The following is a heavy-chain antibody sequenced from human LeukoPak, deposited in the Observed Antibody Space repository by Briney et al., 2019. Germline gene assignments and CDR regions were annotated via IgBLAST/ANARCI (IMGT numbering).Heavy chain of an antibody. D-gene: IGHD5-24*01. V-gene: IGHV3-9*01. Sequence: GRSLRLSCAASGFTFDDYAMHWVRQAPGKGLEWVSGISWNSGSIGYADSVKGRFTISRDNAKNSLYLQMNSLRAEDTALYYYAKAFVEMATMIDYWGQGTLVTVSS. CDR1: GFTFDDYA. CDR3: AKAFVEMATMIDY. CDR2: ISWNSGSI. J-gene: IGHJ4*02.